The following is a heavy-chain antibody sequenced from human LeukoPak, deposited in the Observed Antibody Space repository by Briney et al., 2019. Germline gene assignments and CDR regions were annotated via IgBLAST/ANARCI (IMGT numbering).Heavy chain of an antibody. CDR2: INHSGST. CDR1: GGSFSGYY. CDR3: ARVYDYVWGSYRFFDY. V-gene: IGHV4-34*01. D-gene: IGHD3-16*02. Sequence: SETLSLTCAVYGGSFSGYYWSWIRQPPGKGLEWIGEINHSGSTNYNPSLKSRVTISVDTSKSQFSLKLSSVTAADTAVYYCARVYDYVWGSYRFFDYWGQGTLVTVSS. J-gene: IGHJ4*02.